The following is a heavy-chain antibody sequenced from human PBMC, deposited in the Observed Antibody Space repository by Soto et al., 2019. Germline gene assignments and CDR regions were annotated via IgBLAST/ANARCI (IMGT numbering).Heavy chain of an antibody. CDR1: GYSFTGYW. Sequence: GESLKISCKGSGYSFTGYWICWVRPMPGKGLEWMGRIDPSDSYTNYSPSFQGHVTISADKSISTAYLQWSSLKASDTAMYYCATTRSSGWYYWFDPWGQGTLVTVSP. CDR2: IDPSDSYT. J-gene: IGHJ5*02. CDR3: ATTRSSGWYYWFDP. V-gene: IGHV5-10-1*01. D-gene: IGHD6-19*01.